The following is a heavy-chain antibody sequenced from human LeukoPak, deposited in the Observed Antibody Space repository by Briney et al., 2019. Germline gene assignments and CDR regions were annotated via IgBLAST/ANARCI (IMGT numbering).Heavy chain of an antibody. V-gene: IGHV3-33*06. J-gene: IGHJ4*02. D-gene: IGHD3-10*01. Sequence: GGSLRLSCAGSGFSFSSYGMYWVRQAPGKGLEWLAVIWHDGSNKDYADSVKGRFTISRDNSKNTLYLQMDSLRVEDTAVYYCAKDGFGSGSHYPDYWGQGTLVTTSS. CDR3: AKDGFGSGSHYPDY. CDR2: IWHDGSNK. CDR1: GFSFSSYG.